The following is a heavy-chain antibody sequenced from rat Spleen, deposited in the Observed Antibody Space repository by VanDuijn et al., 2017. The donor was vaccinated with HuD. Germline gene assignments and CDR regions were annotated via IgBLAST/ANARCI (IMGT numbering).Heavy chain of an antibody. CDR1: GFTFSNYG. J-gene: IGHJ3*01. D-gene: IGHD1-5*01. CDR2: ISPSGGST. CDR3: ARPPIGTTRYWFAY. V-gene: IGHV5-19*01. Sequence: SGGGLVQPGRSLKLSCAASGFTFSNYGLHWIRQAPTKGLEWVASISPSGGSTYYRGSVKGRFTISRDNTKSTLYLQMDSLRSEDTATYYCARPPIGTTRYWFAYWGQGTLVTVSS.